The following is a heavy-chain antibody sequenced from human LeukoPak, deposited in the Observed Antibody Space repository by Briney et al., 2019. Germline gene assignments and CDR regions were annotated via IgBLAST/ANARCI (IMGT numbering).Heavy chain of an antibody. V-gene: IGHV4-34*01. CDR1: GGSFSGYY. CDR3: ARVGYSYGYDY. CDR2: INHSGST. Sequence: SETLSLTCAVYGGSFSGYYWNWIRQPPGKGLEWIGEINHSGSTNYNPSLKSRVTISVGTSKNQFSPKLSSVTAADTAVYYCARVGYSYGYDYWGQGTLVTVSS. J-gene: IGHJ4*02. D-gene: IGHD5-18*01.